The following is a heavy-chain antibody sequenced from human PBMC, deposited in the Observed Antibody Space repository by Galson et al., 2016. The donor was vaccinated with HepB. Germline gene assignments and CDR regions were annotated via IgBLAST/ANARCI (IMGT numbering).Heavy chain of an antibody. J-gene: IGHJ4*02. D-gene: IGHD6-13*01. CDR1: GLTFSNYP. CDR3: ARDRREMIIAAAGETDY. CDR2: ISSDGGSK. Sequence: SLRLSCATSGLTFSNYPMHWVRQAPGKGLEWVAVISSDGGSKYYADSVKGRFTISRDNSKNTLYLQMNSLRAEDTAVYYCARDRREMIIAAAGETDYWGQGTLVTVSS. V-gene: IGHV3-30-3*01.